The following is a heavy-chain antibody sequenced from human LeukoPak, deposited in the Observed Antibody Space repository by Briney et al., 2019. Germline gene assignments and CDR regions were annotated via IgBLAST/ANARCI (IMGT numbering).Heavy chain of an antibody. D-gene: IGHD3-22*01. J-gene: IGHJ4*02. Sequence: GGSLRLSCAASGFTFSSYWMSWVRQAPGKGLEWVANIKQEGSEKYYVDSVKGRFTISRDNAKNSLYLQMNSLRAEDTAVYYCARVSSGYYLDYWGQGTLVTVSS. CDR1: GFTFSSYW. V-gene: IGHV3-7*01. CDR3: ARVSSGYYLDY. CDR2: IKQEGSEK.